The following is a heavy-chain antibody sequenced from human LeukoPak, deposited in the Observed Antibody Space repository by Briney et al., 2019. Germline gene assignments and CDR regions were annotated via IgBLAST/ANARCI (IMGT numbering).Heavy chain of an antibody. CDR1: GGSFSGYY. Sequence: PSETLSLTCAVYGGSFSGYYWSWIRQPPGKGLEWIGEINHSGSTNYNPSLKSRVTISVDTSKNQFSLKLSSVTAADTAVYYCARGRITMVRGVMRALDYWSQGTLVTVSS. V-gene: IGHV4-34*01. J-gene: IGHJ4*02. CDR3: ARGRITMVRGVMRALDY. CDR2: INHSGST. D-gene: IGHD3-10*01.